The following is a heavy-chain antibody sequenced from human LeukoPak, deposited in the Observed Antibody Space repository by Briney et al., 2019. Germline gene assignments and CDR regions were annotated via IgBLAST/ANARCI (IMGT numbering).Heavy chain of an antibody. J-gene: IGHJ4*02. CDR3: ARELKVGNTGYYFDS. V-gene: IGHV4-59*01. CDR1: RGSISDYY. D-gene: IGHD2/OR15-2a*01. CDR2: IYYSGST. Sequence: SETLSLTCTVSRGSISDYYWSWIRQPPGEGLEWIGYIYYSGSTNYNPSLKGRVTISLDTSKNQFSLNLNSVTAADTADYYCARELKVGNTGYYFDSWGQGTLVTVSS.